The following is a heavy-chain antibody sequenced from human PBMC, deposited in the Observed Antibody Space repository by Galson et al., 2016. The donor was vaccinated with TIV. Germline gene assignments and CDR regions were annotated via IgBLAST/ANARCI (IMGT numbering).Heavy chain of an antibody. D-gene: IGHD6-25*01. J-gene: IGHJ4*02. CDR1: GFSLTTGGVS. Sequence: PALVKPTQTVTLTCTLSGFSLTTGGVSVVWIRQPPGHALGWLTRIAGVAGKNYSSSRQTRLPIAKDTSKSQVVLRLTDVDPVDTGTYYCARVPGGFSGLGTFDNWGQGTPVTVSS. CDR3: ARVPGGFSGLGTFDN. V-gene: IGHV2-70*11. CDR2: IAGVAGK.